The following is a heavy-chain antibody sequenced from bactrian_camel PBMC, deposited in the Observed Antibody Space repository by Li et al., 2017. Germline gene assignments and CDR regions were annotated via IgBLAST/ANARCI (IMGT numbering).Heavy chain of an antibody. Sequence: DVQLVESGGGLVQPGESLRLSCAASGFTFDNYDMVWVRQAPGKGLEWVSGINGGGSKTYYPDSVTGRFTFSRDNAKNTVYLQMNSLKTEDTAVYYCALWKPRGTGGIADVEDNIWGQGTQVTVS. V-gene: IGHV3S40*01. CDR2: INGGGSKT. CDR3: ALWKPRGTGGIADVEDNI. CDR1: GFTFDNYD. D-gene: IGHD3*01. J-gene: IGHJ4*01.